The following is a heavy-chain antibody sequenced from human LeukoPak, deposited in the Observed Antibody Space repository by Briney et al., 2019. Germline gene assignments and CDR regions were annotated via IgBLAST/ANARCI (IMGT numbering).Heavy chain of an antibody. J-gene: IGHJ4*02. Sequence: GGSLRLSCAASGFTFSSYAMHWVRQAPGKGLEWVAVISYDGSNKYYADSVKGRFTISRDNSKNTLYLQMNSLRAEDTAVYYCARVSYCGGDCDNRGDLFIDYWGQGTLVTVSS. CDR3: ARVSYCGGDCDNRGDLFIDY. V-gene: IGHV3-30-3*01. D-gene: IGHD2-21*02. CDR2: ISYDGSNK. CDR1: GFTFSSYA.